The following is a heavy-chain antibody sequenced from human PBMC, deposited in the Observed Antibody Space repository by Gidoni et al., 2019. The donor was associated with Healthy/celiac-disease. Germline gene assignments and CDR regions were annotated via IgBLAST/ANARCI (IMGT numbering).Heavy chain of an antibody. Sequence: EVPLLESGGGLVQPGGSLRLSCAASGFPVSSYAMSWVRQAPGKGLEWVSAIRGSGGSTYYADSVKGRFTIARDNSKNTLYLQMNSLRAEDTAVYYCAKPLYARVPFDYWGQGTLVTVSS. V-gene: IGHV3-23*01. CDR2: IRGSGGST. D-gene: IGHD2-2*02. J-gene: IGHJ4*02. CDR1: GFPVSSYA. CDR3: AKPLYARVPFDY.